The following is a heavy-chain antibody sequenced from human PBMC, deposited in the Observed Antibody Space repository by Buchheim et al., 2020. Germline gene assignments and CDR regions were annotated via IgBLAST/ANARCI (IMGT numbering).Heavy chain of an antibody. CDR3: AISSNWYYSIDA. J-gene: IGHJ5*02. D-gene: IGHD2/OR15-2a*01. CDR1: GTSIPSTNW. CDR2: SYHTGEG. Sequence: VQLQESGPGLVKPSETLSLTCVVSGTSIPSTNWWSWVRQSPGKGLEWIGASYHTGEGNYNPSLKSRVTISIDKSQNPSYLNLTSVTSADTAVYFCAISSNWYYSIDAWGQGT. V-gene: IGHV4/OR15-8*02.